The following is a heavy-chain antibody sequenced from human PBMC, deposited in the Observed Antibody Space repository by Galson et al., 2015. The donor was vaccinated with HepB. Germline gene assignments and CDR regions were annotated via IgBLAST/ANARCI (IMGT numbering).Heavy chain of an antibody. CDR3: ARDRLHSLDY. Sequence: LEWMGWIGANTGNSNYAQKFQGRVTLTTDTSTTTAYMELRSLRSDDTAVYYCARDRLHSLDYWGQGTLVAVSS. J-gene: IGHJ4*02. D-gene: IGHD2-15*01. V-gene: IGHV1-18*01. CDR2: IGANTGNS.